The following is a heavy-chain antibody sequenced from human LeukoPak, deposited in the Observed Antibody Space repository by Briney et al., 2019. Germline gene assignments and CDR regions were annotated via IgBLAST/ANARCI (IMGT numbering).Heavy chain of an antibody. J-gene: IGHJ6*02. Sequence: GGSLRLSCAASGFTLSFYWMSWVRQAPGKGLEWVANIKQDGSEKYYVDSVKGRFTVSRDNAKNSLYLQMNSLRAEDTAVYYCARAVVTMIRGVIDYGMDVWGQGTTVTVSS. CDR2: IKQDGSEK. CDR3: ARAVVTMIRGVIDYGMDV. V-gene: IGHV3-7*01. D-gene: IGHD3-10*01. CDR1: GFTLSFYW.